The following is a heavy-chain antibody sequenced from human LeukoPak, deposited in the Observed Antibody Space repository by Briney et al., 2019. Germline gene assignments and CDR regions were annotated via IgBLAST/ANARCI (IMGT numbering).Heavy chain of an antibody. CDR3: AKPARTDTFDI. V-gene: IGHV3-74*01. CDR1: GFSFSSYW. D-gene: IGHD3/OR15-3a*01. Sequence: GGSLRLSCAASGFSFSSYWMHWVRQAPGKGLVWVSRISKDGSTTNYADSVKGRFTISRDNSKNTLHLQMNSLRGEDTAVYYCAKPARTDTFDIWGQGTMVTVSS. CDR2: ISKDGSTT. J-gene: IGHJ3*02.